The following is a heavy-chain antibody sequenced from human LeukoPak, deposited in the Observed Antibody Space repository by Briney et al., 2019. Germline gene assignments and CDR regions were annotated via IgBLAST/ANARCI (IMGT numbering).Heavy chain of an antibody. J-gene: IGHJ4*02. Sequence: PGWSLRLSCAASGFTFSLYWMNWVRRAPGKGLEWVANIKQDGSEKNYVDSVKGRFTISRDNAKNSLYLQMNNLRVEDTAMYYCAGGTGFIIKDWGQGTLVTVSS. V-gene: IGHV3-7*03. CDR1: GFTFSLYW. D-gene: IGHD3-9*01. CDR3: AGGTGFIIKD. CDR2: IKQDGSEK.